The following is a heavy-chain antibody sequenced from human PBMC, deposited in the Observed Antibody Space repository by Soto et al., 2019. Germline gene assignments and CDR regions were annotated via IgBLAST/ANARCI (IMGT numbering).Heavy chain of an antibody. CDR1: GGSISSGGYS. CDR2: IYHSGST. J-gene: IGHJ5*02. V-gene: IGHV4-30-2*01. D-gene: IGHD6-25*01. Sequence: SETLSLTCAVSGGSISSGGYSWSWIRQPPGKGLEWIGYIYHSGSTYYNPSLKSRVTISVDRSKNQFSLKLSSVAAADTAVYYCAREGSSAEGDWFDPWGQGTLVTVSS. CDR3: AREGSSAEGDWFDP.